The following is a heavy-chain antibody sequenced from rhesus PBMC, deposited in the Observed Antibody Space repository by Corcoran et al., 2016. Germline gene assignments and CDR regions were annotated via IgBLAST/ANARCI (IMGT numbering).Heavy chain of an antibody. CDR2: ISGSGGNT. CDR3: VSLGT. J-gene: IGHJ4*01. Sequence: QVQLQESGPGLVKPSETLSLTCAVSGGSISGNYWTWIRQSPGEGLAGIGRISGSGGNTDYNPSLERRVTISIDAPKKQFSLKLRSVTAADTAVCYCVSLGTWGQGVLVTVSS. V-gene: IGHV4-173*01. D-gene: IGHD1-44*01. CDR1: GGSISGNY.